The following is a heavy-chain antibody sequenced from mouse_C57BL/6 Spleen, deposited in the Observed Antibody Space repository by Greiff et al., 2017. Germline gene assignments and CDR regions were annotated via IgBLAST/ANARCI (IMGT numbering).Heavy chain of an antibody. CDR3: ARMIDGYYMFAY. J-gene: IGHJ3*01. V-gene: IGHV1-66*01. D-gene: IGHD2-3*01. Sequence: VQLQQSGPELVKPGASVKISCKASGYSFTSYYIHWVKQRPGQGLEWIGWIYPGSGNTKYNEKFKGKATLTADTSSSTAYMQLSSLTSEDSAVYYCARMIDGYYMFAYWGQGTLVTVSA. CDR2: IYPGSGNT. CDR1: GYSFTSYY.